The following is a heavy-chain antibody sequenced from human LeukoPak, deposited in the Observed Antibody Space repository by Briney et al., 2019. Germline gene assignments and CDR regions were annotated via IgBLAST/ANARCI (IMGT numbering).Heavy chain of an antibody. CDR2: VKSKSDGGTA. D-gene: IGHD4-17*01. CDR3: TPGGKDYVH. V-gene: IGHV3-15*07. Sequence: GGSLRLSCATSGFSFSNTWMNWVRLAPGKGLEWVGRVKSKSDGGTAEYAAPVKGRFTISRDDSKNTLYVQMSSLKIEDTALYYCTPGGKDYVHWGQGTLVTVSS. J-gene: IGHJ4*02. CDR1: GFSFSNTW.